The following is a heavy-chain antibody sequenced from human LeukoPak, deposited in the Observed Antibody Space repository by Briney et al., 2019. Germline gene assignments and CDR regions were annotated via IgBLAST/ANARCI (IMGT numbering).Heavy chain of an antibody. V-gene: IGHV4-30-2*01. J-gene: IGHJ4*02. CDR3: ARAGLDLGIAAAQFDY. CDR1: GGSISSGGYY. D-gene: IGHD6-13*01. CDR2: IYHSGST. Sequence: PSETLSLTCTVSGGSISSGGYYWSWIRQPPGKGLEWIGYIYHSGSTYYNPSLKSRVTISVDTSKNQFSLKLSSVTAADTAVYYCARAGLDLGIAAAQFDYWGQGTWSPSPQ.